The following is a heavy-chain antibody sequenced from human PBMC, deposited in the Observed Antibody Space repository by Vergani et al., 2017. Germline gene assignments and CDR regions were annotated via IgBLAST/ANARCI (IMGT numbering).Heavy chain of an antibody. Sequence: QVQLQQWGAGLLKPSETLSLTCAVYGGSFSGYYWSWIRQPPGKGLEWIGEINHSGSTNYNPSLKSRVTISVDTSKNKFSLKLSSVTAADTAVYYCARRSYYDSSGYSPFDAFDIWGQGIMVTVS. CDR3: ARRSYYDSSGYSPFDAFDI. V-gene: IGHV4-34*01. J-gene: IGHJ3*02. CDR1: GGSFSGYY. CDR2: INHSGST. D-gene: IGHD3-22*01.